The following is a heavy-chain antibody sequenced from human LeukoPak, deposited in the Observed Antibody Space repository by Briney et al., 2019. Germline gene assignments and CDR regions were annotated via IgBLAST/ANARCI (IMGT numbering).Heavy chain of an antibody. CDR3: ANGDAGRPSEGLDY. V-gene: IGHV3-48*01. CDR2: ISITSKTI. CDR1: GSTFSSND. Sequence: PGGSLRLSCAGSGSTFSSNDMSWVRQPPGKGLEWVSYISITSKTIKYADSVKGRFTISRDNSKSTLYLQMNSLRAEDTAVYYCANGDAGRPSEGLDYWGRGTLVTVSS. J-gene: IGHJ4*02. D-gene: IGHD6-6*01.